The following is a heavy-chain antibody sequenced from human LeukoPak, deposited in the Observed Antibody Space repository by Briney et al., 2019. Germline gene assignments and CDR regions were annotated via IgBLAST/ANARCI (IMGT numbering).Heavy chain of an antibody. CDR3: ARARYCSSTSCYIDY. D-gene: IGHD2-2*02. CDR1: RFTFNNYA. V-gene: IGHV3-23*01. J-gene: IGHJ4*02. Sequence: GGSLRLSYTASRFTFNNYAVSWVRQAPGKGLEWVSGISGGGDSEYYADSVKGRFTISRDNAKNTLYLQMNSLRVEDTAVYYCARARYCSSTSCYIDYWGQGTLVTVSS. CDR2: ISGGGDSE.